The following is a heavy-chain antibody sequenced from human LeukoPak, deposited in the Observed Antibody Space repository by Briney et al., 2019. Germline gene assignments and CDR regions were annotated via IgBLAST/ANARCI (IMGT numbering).Heavy chain of an antibody. CDR1: GGSISSSTYY. V-gene: IGHV4-39*07. J-gene: IGHJ5*02. D-gene: IGHD2-21*01. Sequence: SETLSLTCTVSGGSISSSTYYWAWIRQPPGKGLEWVGNIFYSGSTYYNPSLKSRVTMSVDTSKNQFSLKLSSVTAADTAVYYCAGESDSSTWGQGTLVTVSS. CDR2: IFYSGST. CDR3: AGESDSST.